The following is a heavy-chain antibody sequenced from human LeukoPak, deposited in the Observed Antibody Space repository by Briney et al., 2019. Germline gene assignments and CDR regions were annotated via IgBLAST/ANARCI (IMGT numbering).Heavy chain of an antibody. J-gene: IGHJ4*02. Sequence: GGSLRLSCAASGFTFSGYPLPWVRQAPGKGLEWVAVLSSDGKDKHYADSVKGRFTVSRDNSKNTLFLQMNSLRPEDTGIYYCARDRQLAAADYYFDYWGQGTLVTVSS. CDR1: GFTFSGYP. CDR3: ARDRQLAAADYYFDY. CDR2: LSSDGKDK. V-gene: IGHV3-30*04. D-gene: IGHD6-13*01.